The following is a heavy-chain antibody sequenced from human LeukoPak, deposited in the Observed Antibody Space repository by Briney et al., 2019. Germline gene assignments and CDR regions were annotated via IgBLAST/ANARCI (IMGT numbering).Heavy chain of an antibody. CDR1: GGSFNYYY. V-gene: IGHV4-34*01. D-gene: IGHD2-15*01. Sequence: SETLSLTCAVSGGSFNYYYWNWIRQPPGRGLEWVGEINHSGSTNYNPSLKSRVTMSVDTSKNQISLKMSSVTAADTAVYFCARARCSGDSCYTGYYWGQGTLVTVS. J-gene: IGHJ4*02. CDR3: ARARCSGDSCYTGYY. CDR2: INHSGST.